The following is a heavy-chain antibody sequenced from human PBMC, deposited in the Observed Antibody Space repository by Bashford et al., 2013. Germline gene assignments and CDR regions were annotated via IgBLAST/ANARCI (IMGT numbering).Heavy chain of an antibody. CDR3: ASRYGVIIGNDAFDI. CDR2: IYPRDGTT. Sequence: ASVKGLPARASGYTFTTTYMHWVRQAPGQGLEWMGMIYPRDGTTSYAQNFQGRVTMTRDTSTSTIYMEVTSLRSEDTAVYYCASRYGVIIGNDAFDIWGQGTMVTVS. CDR1: GYTFTTTY. D-gene: IGHD3-10*01. V-gene: IGHV1-46*01. J-gene: IGHJ3*02.